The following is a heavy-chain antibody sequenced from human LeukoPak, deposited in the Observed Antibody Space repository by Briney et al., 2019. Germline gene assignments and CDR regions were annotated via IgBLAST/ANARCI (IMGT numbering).Heavy chain of an antibody. CDR1: GGSISSNNW. J-gene: IGHJ3*02. CDR3: ARGRDDSSGYYDAFDI. Sequence: SETLSLTCAVSGGSISSNNWWSWVRQPPGKGLEWIGEIYHSGSTKYNPSLKSRVTISLDKSKNQFSLKLSSVTAADTAVYYCARGRDDSSGYYDAFDIWGQGTKVTVSS. V-gene: IGHV4-4*02. CDR2: IYHSGST. D-gene: IGHD3-22*01.